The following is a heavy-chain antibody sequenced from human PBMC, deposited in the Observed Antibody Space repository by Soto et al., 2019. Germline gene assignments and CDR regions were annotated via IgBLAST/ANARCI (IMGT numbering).Heavy chain of an antibody. D-gene: IGHD6-13*01. CDR1: GFTFSSYA. J-gene: IGHJ4*02. Sequence: PGGSLRLSCSASGFTFSSYAMHWVRQAPGKGLEYVPAISSNGGSTYYADSVKGRFTISRDNSKNTLYLQMSSLRAEDTAVYYCVKDRDLAAAGTPLDYWGQGTLVTVSS. CDR2: ISSNGGST. CDR3: VKDRDLAAAGTPLDY. V-gene: IGHV3-64D*08.